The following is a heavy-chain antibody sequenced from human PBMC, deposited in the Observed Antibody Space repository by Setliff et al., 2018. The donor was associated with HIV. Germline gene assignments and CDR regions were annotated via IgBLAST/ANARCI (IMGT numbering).Heavy chain of an antibody. Sequence: LRLSCTGSGFNFADYGISWFRQAPGKGLEWIGFVRSKTYGGTTEYAASVQGRFTISRDDSKGTAYLQMNSLKTEDTAVYFCTRDRRGSNSWSGYNGGFDYWGQGTLVTVSS. V-gene: IGHV3-49*03. CDR1: GFNFADYG. CDR3: TRDRRGSNSWSGYNGGFDY. J-gene: IGHJ4*02. CDR2: VRSKTYGGTT. D-gene: IGHD3-3*01.